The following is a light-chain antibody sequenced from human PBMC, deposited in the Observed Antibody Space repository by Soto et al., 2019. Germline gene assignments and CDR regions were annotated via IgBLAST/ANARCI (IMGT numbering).Light chain of an antibody. Sequence: EILLTQSPCTLSLSPGERATLSCRASQSVSSSYLAWYQQKPGHAPRLLIYDASNRATGIPARFSGSGSGTDFTLTISSLEHDDFAVYYCQQRSNWHPLTFGGGTKVDIK. J-gene: IGKJ4*01. CDR3: QQRSNWHPLT. V-gene: IGKV3D-20*02. CDR1: QSVSSSY. CDR2: DAS.